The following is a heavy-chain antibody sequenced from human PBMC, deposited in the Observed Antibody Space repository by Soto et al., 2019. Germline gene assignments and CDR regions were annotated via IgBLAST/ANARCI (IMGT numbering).Heavy chain of an antibody. CDR2: IYPGDSDT. Sequence: GESLKISCKGSGCSFTSYWIGWVRQMPGKGLEWMGIIYPGDSDTRYSPSFQGQVTISADKSISTAYLQWSSLKASDTAMYYCARNKGRSSRYYYGMDVWGQGTTVTVSS. CDR1: GCSFTSYW. J-gene: IGHJ6*02. CDR3: ARNKGRSSRYYYGMDV. D-gene: IGHD6-6*01. V-gene: IGHV5-51*01.